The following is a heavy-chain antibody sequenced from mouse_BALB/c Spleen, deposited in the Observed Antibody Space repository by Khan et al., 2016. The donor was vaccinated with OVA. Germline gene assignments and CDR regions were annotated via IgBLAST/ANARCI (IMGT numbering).Heavy chain of an antibody. J-gene: IGHJ3*01. D-gene: IGHD2-14*01. CDR2: INPSSGYT. CDR1: GYTFTSYT. CDR3: ASEGAYYRSDGWFAY. V-gene: IGHV1-4*01. Sequence: QVQLQQSGAELARPGASVKMSCKASGYTFTSYTIHWVKQRPGQGLEWIGYINPSSGYTNYNQKFKDKATLTADKSSSTAYMQLSSLTSDDSAVYYCASEGAYYRSDGWFAYWGQGTLVTVSA.